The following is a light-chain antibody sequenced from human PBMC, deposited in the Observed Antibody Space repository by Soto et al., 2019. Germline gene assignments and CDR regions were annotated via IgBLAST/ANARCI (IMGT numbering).Light chain of an antibody. CDR3: QQYGNSPPFT. CDR1: QSITSGF. CDR2: GAS. V-gene: IGKV3-20*01. Sequence: EIVLTQSPGTLSLSPGERATLSCRASQSITSGFLAWFQHKPGQAPRLLIYGASSRATGIPDRFIGSGSGTAFTLTISRLEPEDFAVYYCQQYGNSPPFTFGPGTKVDVK. J-gene: IGKJ3*01.